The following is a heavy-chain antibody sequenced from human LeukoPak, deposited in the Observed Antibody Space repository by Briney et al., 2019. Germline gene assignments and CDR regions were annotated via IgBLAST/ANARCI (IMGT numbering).Heavy chain of an antibody. D-gene: IGHD3-10*01. CDR2: IYYSGST. Sequence: SETLSLTCTVSGGSISGSSYYWGWIRQPPGKGLEWIGSIYYSGSTYYNPSLKSRVTISVDTSKNQFSLKLSSVTAADTAVYYCARHINGSGSTGPRGYYYYYYGMDVWGQGTTVTVSS. CDR3: ARHINGSGSTGPRGYYYYYYGMDV. J-gene: IGHJ6*02. V-gene: IGHV4-39*01. CDR1: GGSISGSSYY.